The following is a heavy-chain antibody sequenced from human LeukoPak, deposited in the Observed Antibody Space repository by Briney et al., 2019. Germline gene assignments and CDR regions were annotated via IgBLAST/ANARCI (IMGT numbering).Heavy chain of an antibody. CDR2: ITSSSSYI. CDR3: ARGGAAGGIDAFDI. Sequence: GGSLRLPCAASGFTFSSYSMNWVRQAPGKGLEWVSSITSSSSYIYYADSVRGRFTISRDNAKNSLYLQMNSLRAEDTALYYCARGGAAGGIDAFDIWGQGTMVTVSS. J-gene: IGHJ3*02. CDR1: GFTFSSYS. D-gene: IGHD6-13*01. V-gene: IGHV3-21*01.